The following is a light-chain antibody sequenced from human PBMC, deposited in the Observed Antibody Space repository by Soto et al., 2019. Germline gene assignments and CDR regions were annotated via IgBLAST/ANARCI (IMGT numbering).Light chain of an antibody. J-gene: IGKJ1*01. CDR2: GAS. Sequence: DSYITPSPSSLFAYVVEIVTIPGRASQSISRYLNWYQQKPGKDPNLLIYGASSLQSGVPSRFSGSGSGTDFTLTVSSLQPEDCATDYGQKRYSTPRTGGQESKMEIK. CDR1: QSISRY. CDR3: QKRYSTPRT. V-gene: IGKV1-39*01.